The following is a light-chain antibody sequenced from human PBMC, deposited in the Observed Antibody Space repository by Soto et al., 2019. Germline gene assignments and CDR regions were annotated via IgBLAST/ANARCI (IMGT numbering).Light chain of an antibody. J-gene: IGKJ1*01. V-gene: IGKV1-5*03. CDR1: QSISSW. CDR2: KAS. CDR3: QQYNCYPVT. Sequence: DIEITQSPSNLSAYVGDRATITCRASQSISSWLAWYQQTPGKPPKILIYKASSLESGVPSRFRGSGSRTEFTLTISILQHDDVVTDYCQQYNCYPVTFGQGTKVDIK.